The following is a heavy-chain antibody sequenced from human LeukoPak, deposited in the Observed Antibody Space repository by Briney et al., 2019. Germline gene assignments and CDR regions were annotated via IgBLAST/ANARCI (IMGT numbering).Heavy chain of an antibody. CDR2: ISAYNGNT. Sequence: ASVKVSCKASGYTFTSYGISWVRQARGQGLEWMGWISAYNGNTNYAQKLQGRVTMTTDTSTSTAYMELRSLRSDDTVVYYSASEGYCSGGSCYTSPFDYWGQGTLVTVSS. CDR1: GYTFTSYG. CDR3: ASEGYCSGGSCYTSPFDY. D-gene: IGHD2-15*01. J-gene: IGHJ4*02. V-gene: IGHV1-18*01.